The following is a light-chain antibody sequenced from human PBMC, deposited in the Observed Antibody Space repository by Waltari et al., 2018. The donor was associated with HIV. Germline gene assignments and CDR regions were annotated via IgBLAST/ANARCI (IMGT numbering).Light chain of an antibody. CDR1: SSNIGSNY. CDR3: AAWDDGLSGPV. J-gene: IGLJ3*02. Sequence: QSVLTQPPSASGTPGQRVTISCSGSSSNIGSNYVYWYQQLPGTAPKLLIYRTNQLASGVPDRFSGSKSGTSASLAITGLRSEDEADYYCAAWDDGLSGPVFGGGTKLTVL. V-gene: IGLV1-47*01. CDR2: RTN.